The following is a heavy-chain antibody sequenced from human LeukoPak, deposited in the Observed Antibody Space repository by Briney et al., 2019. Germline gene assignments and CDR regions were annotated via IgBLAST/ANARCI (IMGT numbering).Heavy chain of an antibody. CDR1: GGTFSSYA. CDR2: IIPIFGIA. V-gene: IGHV1-69*04. Sequence: GASVKVSCKASGGTFSSYAISWVRQAPGQGLEWMGRIIPIFGIANYAQKFQGRVTITADKSTSTAYMELSNLRSEDTAVYYCAREAGIQLWSYFDYWGQGTLVTVSS. J-gene: IGHJ4*02. D-gene: IGHD5-18*01. CDR3: AREAGIQLWSYFDY.